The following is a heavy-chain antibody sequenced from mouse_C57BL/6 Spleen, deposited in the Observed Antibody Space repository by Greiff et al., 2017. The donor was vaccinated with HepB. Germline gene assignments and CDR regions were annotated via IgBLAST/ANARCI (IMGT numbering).Heavy chain of an antibody. CDR2: IYPRSGNT. Sequence: QVQLQQSGAELARPGASVKLSCKASGYTFTSYGISWVKQRTGQGLEWIGEIYPRSGNTYYIEKFKGKATLTADKSSSTAYMELRSLTSEDSAVYFCARNYGSPYYFDYWGQGTTLTVSS. J-gene: IGHJ2*01. V-gene: IGHV1-81*01. CDR3: ARNYGSPYYFDY. D-gene: IGHD1-1*01. CDR1: GYTFTSYG.